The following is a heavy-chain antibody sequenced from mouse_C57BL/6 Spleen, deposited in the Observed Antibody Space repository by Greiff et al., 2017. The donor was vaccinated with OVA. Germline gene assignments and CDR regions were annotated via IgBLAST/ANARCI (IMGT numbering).Heavy chain of an antibody. CDR2: IDPSDSYT. CDR3: PRYGGLRYFDV. J-gene: IGHJ1*03. Sequence: QVQLQQPGAELVMPGASVKLSCKASGYTFTSYWMHWVKQRPGQGLEWIGEIDPSDSYTNYNQKFKGKSTLTVDKSSSTAYMQLSSLTSEDSAVYYCPRYGGLRYFDVWGTGTTVTVSS. V-gene: IGHV1-69*01. D-gene: IGHD2-2*01. CDR1: GYTFTSYW.